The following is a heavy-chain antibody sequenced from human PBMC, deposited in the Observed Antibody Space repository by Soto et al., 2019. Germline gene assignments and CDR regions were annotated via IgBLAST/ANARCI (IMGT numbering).Heavy chain of an antibody. V-gene: IGHV3-7*01. CDR1: GFTFRSYW. J-gene: IGHJ4*02. D-gene: IGHD6-13*01. CDR2: IKQDGSEK. CDR3: AREKPNIAAVDY. Sequence: EVQLVESGGGLVQPGGSLRLSCAASGFTFRSYWMSWVRQAPGKGLEWVANIKQDGSEKYYVDSVKGRFTISRDNAKNSLYLQMNSLRAEDTAVYYCAREKPNIAAVDYWGQGTLVTVSS.